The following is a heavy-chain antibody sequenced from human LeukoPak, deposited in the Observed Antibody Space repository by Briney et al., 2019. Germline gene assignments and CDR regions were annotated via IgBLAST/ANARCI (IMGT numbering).Heavy chain of an antibody. J-gene: IGHJ3*02. Sequence: GGSLRLSCAASRFTFSTYSMNWVRQAPGKGLEWVSSISSRSTYIYYADSVKGRFTISRDNAKNSLYLQMNNLRAEDTAMFYCATSMAQDVDAFHIWGQGTMVTVSS. V-gene: IGHV3-21*01. CDR2: ISSRSTYI. D-gene: IGHD2-21*01. CDR1: RFTFSTYS. CDR3: ATSMAQDVDAFHI.